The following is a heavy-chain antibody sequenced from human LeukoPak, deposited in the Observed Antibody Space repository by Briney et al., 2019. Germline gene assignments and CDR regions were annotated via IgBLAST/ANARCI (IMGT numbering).Heavy chain of an antibody. CDR3: ATPLSELLPGLDY. J-gene: IGHJ4*02. D-gene: IGHD1-26*01. Sequence: ASVKVSCKASGFTFTSSAMQWVRQARGQRLEWIGWIVVGSGNTNYAQKFQERVTITRDMSTSTAYMELSSLRSEDTAVYYCATPLSELLPGLDYWGQGTLVTVSS. CDR1: GFTFTSSA. V-gene: IGHV1-58*02. CDR2: IVVGSGNT.